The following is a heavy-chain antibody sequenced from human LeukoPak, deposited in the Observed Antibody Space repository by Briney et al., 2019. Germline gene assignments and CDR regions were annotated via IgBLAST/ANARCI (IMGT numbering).Heavy chain of an antibody. Sequence: SQTLSLTCAISGDSVSSNSTSWSWIRQSPSRGLEWLGRTYYRSNWYSDYAVSVKSRITINPDTSKNQFSLQLNSVTPEDTAVYYCARGSIFDYWGQGTLVTVSS. CDR2: TYYRSNWYS. J-gene: IGHJ4*02. CDR1: GDSVSSNSTS. V-gene: IGHV6-1*01. CDR3: ARGSIFDY.